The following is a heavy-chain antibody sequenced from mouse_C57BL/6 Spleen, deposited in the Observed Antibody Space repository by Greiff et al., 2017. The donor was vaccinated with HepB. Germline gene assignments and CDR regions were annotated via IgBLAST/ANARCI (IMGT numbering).Heavy chain of an antibody. J-gene: IGHJ3*01. Sequence: EVQVVESGPGLVKPSQSLSLTCSVTGYSITSGYYWNWIRQFPGNKLEWMGYISYDGSNNYNPSLKNRISITRDTSKNQFFLKLNSVTTEDTATYYCAREEGWFAYWGQGTLVTVSA. CDR3: AREEGWFAY. CDR2: ISYDGSN. V-gene: IGHV3-6*01. CDR1: GYSITSGYY.